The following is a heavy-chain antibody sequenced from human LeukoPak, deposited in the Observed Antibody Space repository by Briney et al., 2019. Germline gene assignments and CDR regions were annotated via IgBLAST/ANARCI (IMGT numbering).Heavy chain of an antibody. V-gene: IGHV3-30*18. CDR3: AKEHDYGDYGAY. Sequence: HPGRSPRLSCAASGFTFSSYGMHWVRQAPGKGLEWVAIISYDGSNRYYADSVKGRFTISRDNSKNTLYLQMNSLSAEDTAVYYCAKEHDYGDYGAYWGQGTLVTVSS. D-gene: IGHD4-17*01. CDR2: ISYDGSNR. J-gene: IGHJ4*02. CDR1: GFTFSSYG.